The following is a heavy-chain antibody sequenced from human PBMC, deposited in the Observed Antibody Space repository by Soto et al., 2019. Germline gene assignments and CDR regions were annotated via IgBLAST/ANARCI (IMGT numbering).Heavy chain of an antibody. CDR1: GYTFTGYY. V-gene: IGHV1-2*04. Sequence: ASVKVSCKASGYTFTGYYMHWVRQAPGQGLEWMGWINPNSGGTNYAQKFQGWVTMTRDTSISTAYMELSRLRSDDTAVYYCARELGYYGSGSYTPDYYGMDVWGQGTTVTVSS. J-gene: IGHJ6*02. CDR2: INPNSGGT. CDR3: ARELGYYGSGSYTPDYYGMDV. D-gene: IGHD3-10*01.